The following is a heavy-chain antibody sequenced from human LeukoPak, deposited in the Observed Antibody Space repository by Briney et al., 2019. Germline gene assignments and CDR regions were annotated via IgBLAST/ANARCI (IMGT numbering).Heavy chain of an antibody. J-gene: IGHJ4*02. V-gene: IGHV3-15*01. Sequence: PGGSLRLSCAASGFTFSNAWMSWVRQAPGKGLEWVGRIKSKTDGGTTDYAAPVKGRFTISRDDSKNTLYLQMNSLKTEDTAVYYCTTGRIEGATLSFGTNDYWGQGTLVTVSS. CDR3: TTGRIEGATLSFGTNDY. CDR1: GFTFSNAW. CDR2: IKSKTDGGTT. D-gene: IGHD1-26*01.